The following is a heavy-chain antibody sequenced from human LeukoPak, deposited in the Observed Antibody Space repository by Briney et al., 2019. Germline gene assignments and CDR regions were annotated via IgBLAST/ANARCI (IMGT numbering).Heavy chain of an antibody. Sequence: GESLQISGKGSRYNFTSYWIGWVRQLPGKGLEWMGIIYPGDSDTRYSPSFQGQVTISADKSISTAYLQWSSLNASDTAMYYCARHYYDSSGYHDYWGQGTLVTVSS. CDR2: IYPGDSDT. CDR3: ARHYYDSSGYHDY. J-gene: IGHJ4*02. CDR1: RYNFTSYW. V-gene: IGHV5-51*01. D-gene: IGHD3-22*01.